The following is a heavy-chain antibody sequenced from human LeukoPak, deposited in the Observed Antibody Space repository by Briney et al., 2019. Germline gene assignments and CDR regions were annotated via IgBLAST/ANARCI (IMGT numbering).Heavy chain of an antibody. CDR1: GFTFSTYA. V-gene: IGHV3-23*01. J-gene: IGHJ4*02. CDR3: AKASSSSWYVLGN. Sequence: PGGSLRLSCVVSGFTFSTYAMSWVRQAPGKGLEWVSTVSGSGGSTYYADSVKGRFTISRDNSKNTLYLQMNSLRAEDTAVYYCAKASSSSWYVLGNWGQGTLATVSS. D-gene: IGHD6-13*01. CDR2: VSGSGGST.